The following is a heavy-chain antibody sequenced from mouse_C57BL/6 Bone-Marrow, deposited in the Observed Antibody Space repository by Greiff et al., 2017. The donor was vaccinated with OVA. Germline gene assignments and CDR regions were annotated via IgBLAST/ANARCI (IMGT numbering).Heavy chain of an antibody. CDR3: AREGGQLRLDY. D-gene: IGHD3-2*02. CDR1: GYTFTDYY. V-gene: IGHV1-26*01. Sequence: EVKLQQSGPELVKPGASVKISCKASGYTFTDYYMNWVKQSHGKSLEWIGDINPNNGGTSYNQKFKGKATLTVDKSSSTAYMELRSLTSEDSAVYYCAREGGQLRLDYWGQGTTLTVSS. J-gene: IGHJ2*01. CDR2: INPNNGGT.